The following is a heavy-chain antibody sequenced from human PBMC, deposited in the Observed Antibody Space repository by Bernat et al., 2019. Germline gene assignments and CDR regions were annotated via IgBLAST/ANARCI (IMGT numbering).Heavy chain of an antibody. CDR2: IRSKAYGGKK. CDR1: GFTFGDYA. J-gene: IGHJ3*02. CDR3: TRETKGSSGWLYIAAFDI. Sequence: EVQLVESGGGLVQPGRSLRLSCTASGFTFGDYAMSWVRQAPGKGLDWGGFIRSKAYGGKKEYATSVKGRFTISRDDSKSIAYLQMNSLKTEDTAVYYCTRETKGSSGWLYIAAFDIWGQGTMVTVSS. D-gene: IGHD6-19*01. V-gene: IGHV3-49*04.